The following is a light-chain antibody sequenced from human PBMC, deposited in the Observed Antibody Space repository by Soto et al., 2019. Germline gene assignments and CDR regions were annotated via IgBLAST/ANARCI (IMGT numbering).Light chain of an antibody. CDR1: SSDVGGYNF. V-gene: IGLV2-14*01. CDR3: TSYSTSNSYV. CDR2: EVS. J-gene: IGLJ1*01. Sequence: QSVLTQPASVSGSPGQSITIFCTGSSSDVGGYNFVSWYQQHPGKAPKLMIYEVSKRPSGVSNRFSGSKSGNTASLTISGLQAEDEADYYCTSYSTSNSYVFAAGTKLTVL.